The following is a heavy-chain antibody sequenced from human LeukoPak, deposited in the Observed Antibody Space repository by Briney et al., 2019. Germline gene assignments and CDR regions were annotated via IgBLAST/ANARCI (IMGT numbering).Heavy chain of an antibody. J-gene: IGHJ4*02. V-gene: IGHV3-23*01. CDR2: ISGGGSET. D-gene: IGHD2-2*01. CDR3: TRREAGNMPFDF. CDR1: RFTFKNCG. Sequence: PGGSLRLSCAASRFTFKNCGMHWVRQAPGKGLEWVSAISGGGSETYYADSVKGRFTISRDNSKNTLFLQMSSLRADDTAVYYCTRREAGNMPFDFWGQGALVTVSS.